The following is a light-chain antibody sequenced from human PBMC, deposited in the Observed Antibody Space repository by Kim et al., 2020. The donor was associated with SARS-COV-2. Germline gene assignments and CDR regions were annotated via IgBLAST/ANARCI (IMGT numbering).Light chain of an antibody. V-gene: IGKV1-39*01. CDR2: AAS. CDR1: QSISTY. CDR3: QQSYGISWK. J-gene: IGKJ1*01. Sequence: DIQMTPSPSSLSAYVGDRVTITCRASQSISTYLNWFQQKPGKPPKLLIYAASNFQRGVPSRFSGSGSGTDFTLTISSLQAEDVASYFCQQSYGISWKFGQGTKVDSK.